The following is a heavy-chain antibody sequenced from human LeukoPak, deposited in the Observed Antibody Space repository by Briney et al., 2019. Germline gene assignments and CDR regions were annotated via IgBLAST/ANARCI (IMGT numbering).Heavy chain of an antibody. D-gene: IGHD3-3*01. CDR2: IYYSGST. CDR3: ARAAGGSGYYTRVTINWFDP. V-gene: IGHV4-39*07. CDR1: GGSISSSSYY. J-gene: IGHJ5*02. Sequence: PSETLSLTCTVSGGSISSSSYYWGWIRQPPGKGLEWIGSIYYSGSTYYNPSLKSRVTISVDTSKNQFSLKLSSVTAADTAVYYCARAAGGSGYYTRVTINWFDPWGQGTLVTVSS.